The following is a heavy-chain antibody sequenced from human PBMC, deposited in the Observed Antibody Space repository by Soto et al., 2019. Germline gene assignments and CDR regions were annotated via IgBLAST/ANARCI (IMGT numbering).Heavy chain of an antibody. J-gene: IGHJ4*02. CDR2: INHSGST. Sequence: SETLSLTCAVYGGSFSGYYWTWIRQPPGTGLEWIGEINHSGSTNYNPSLKSRVTISVDKSKNQFSLKLSSVTAADTAVYYCARLVYCISTSCFHYFDYWGQGTLVTVSS. D-gene: IGHD2-2*01. CDR1: GGSFSGYY. CDR3: ARLVYCISTSCFHYFDY. V-gene: IGHV4-34*01.